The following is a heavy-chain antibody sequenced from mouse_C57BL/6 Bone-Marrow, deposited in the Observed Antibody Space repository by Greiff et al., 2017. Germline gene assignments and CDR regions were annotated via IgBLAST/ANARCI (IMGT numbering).Heavy chain of an antibody. D-gene: IGHD2-4*01. J-gene: IGHJ4*01. V-gene: IGHV2-2*01. CDR2: IWSGGST. CDR1: GFSLTSYG. CDR3: ARRGIYDYYYAMDY. Sequence: QVQLKQSGPGLVQPSQSLSITCTVSGFSLTSYGVHWVRHSPGKGLEWLGVIWSGGSTDYNAAFISRLSISKENSKSKVFFKMNSLKADDTAIYYCARRGIYDYYYAMDYWGQGTAVTVSS.